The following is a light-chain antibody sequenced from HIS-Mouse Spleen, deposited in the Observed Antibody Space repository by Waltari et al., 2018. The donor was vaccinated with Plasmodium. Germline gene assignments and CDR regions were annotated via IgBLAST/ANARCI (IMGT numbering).Light chain of an antibody. V-gene: IGLV3-1*01. CDR3: QAWDSSTAV. CDR1: KLGDKY. CDR2: QDS. J-gene: IGLJ3*02. Sequence: SYELTQPPSVSVSPGQTASITCSGDKLGDKYACWYQQKPGQSPVLVIYQDSKRPSGIHERFPGSNSGNTATLTISGTQAMDEADYYCQAWDSSTAVFGGGTKLTVL.